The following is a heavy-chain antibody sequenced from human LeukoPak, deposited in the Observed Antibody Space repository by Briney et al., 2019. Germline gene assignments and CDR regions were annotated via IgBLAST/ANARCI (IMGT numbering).Heavy chain of an antibody. CDR3: ASRDFDY. J-gene: IGHJ4*02. CDR1: GGSFSGYY. CDR2: INHSGST. V-gene: IGHV4-34*01. Sequence: SETLSLTCAVYGGSFSGYYWSWIRQPPGKGPEWIGEINHSGSTNYNPSLKSRVTISVDTSKNQFSLKLSSVTAADTAVYYCASRDFDYWGQGTLVTVSS. D-gene: IGHD3-10*01.